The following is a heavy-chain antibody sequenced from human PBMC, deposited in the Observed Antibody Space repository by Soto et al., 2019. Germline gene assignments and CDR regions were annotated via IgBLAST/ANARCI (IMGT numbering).Heavy chain of an antibody. CDR2: INPTGGST. Sequence: ASVKVSCKAAGYTFTNQYIHWVRQAPGQGLEWMGIINPTGGSTTYAQKFQGRISMTGDTSTSTVYMDLSSLRSEDTAVYYCAREGRYYFDNRLNYWGQGPLVTVSS. D-gene: IGHD3-22*01. CDR3: AREGRYYFDNRLNY. CDR1: GYTFTNQY. V-gene: IGHV1-46*01. J-gene: IGHJ4*02.